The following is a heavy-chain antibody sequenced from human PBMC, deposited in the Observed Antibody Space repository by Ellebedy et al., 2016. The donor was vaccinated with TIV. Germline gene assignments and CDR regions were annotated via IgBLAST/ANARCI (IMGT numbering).Heavy chain of an antibody. CDR1: GFTFSSYP. CDR3: AKAVKGYYYYGMDV. CDR2: IYSGDST. Sequence: GESLKISCAASGFTFSSYPMLWVRPAPGKGLEWVSVIYSGDSTYYADSVKGRFTISRDNSKNTLYLQMNSLRAEDTAVYYCAKAVKGYYYYGMDVWGQGTTVIVSS. D-gene: IGHD3-22*01. V-gene: IGHV3-23*03. J-gene: IGHJ6*02.